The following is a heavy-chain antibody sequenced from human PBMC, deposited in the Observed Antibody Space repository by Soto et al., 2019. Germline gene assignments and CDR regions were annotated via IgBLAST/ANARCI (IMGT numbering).Heavy chain of an antibody. CDR1: GYSFTSYW. J-gene: IGHJ3*02. CDR2: IYPGDSDT. V-gene: IGHV5-51*01. D-gene: IGHD2-8*01. CDR3: ARHVLVRDAFDI. Sequence: PXESLKISCTGSGYSFTSYWIGLVRQMPGKGLEWMGIIYPGDSDTRYSTSFQGQVTISADKSISTAYLQWSSLKASDTAMYYCARHVLVRDAFDIWGQGTMVTV.